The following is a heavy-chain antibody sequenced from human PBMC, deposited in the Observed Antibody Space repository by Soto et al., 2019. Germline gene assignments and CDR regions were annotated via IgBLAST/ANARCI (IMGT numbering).Heavy chain of an antibody. CDR1: GGTFSSYA. J-gene: IGHJ6*02. D-gene: IGHD6-13*01. Sequence: QVQLVQSGAEVKKPGSSVKVSFKASGGTFSSYAISWVRQAPGQGLEWMGGIIPIFGTANYAQKFQGRVTITADKSTSTAYMELSSLRSEDTAVYYCGQQLVGDYYYGMDVWGQGTTVTVSS. CDR3: GQQLVGDYYYGMDV. V-gene: IGHV1-69*06. CDR2: IIPIFGTA.